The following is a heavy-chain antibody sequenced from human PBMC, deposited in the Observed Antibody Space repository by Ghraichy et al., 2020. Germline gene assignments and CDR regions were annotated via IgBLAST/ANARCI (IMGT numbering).Heavy chain of an antibody. J-gene: IGHJ4*02. CDR1: GAPISNYY. CDR3: ARDGDTGMPD. D-gene: IGHD5-18*01. CDR2: LFYSGST. V-gene: IGHV4-59*01. Sequence: SETLSLTCTVSGAPISNYYWSWIRQSPGRGLEWIGYLFYSGSTTYNPSLKSRVTISVDTSKRQLFLKLTSVTAADTAVYYCARDGDTGMPDWGQGKLVTVSS.